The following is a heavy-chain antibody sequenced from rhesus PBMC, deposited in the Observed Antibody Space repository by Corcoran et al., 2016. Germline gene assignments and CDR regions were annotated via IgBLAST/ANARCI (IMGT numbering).Heavy chain of an antibody. D-gene: IGHD4-29*01. V-gene: IGHV1-198*02. CDR2: IIPLVRKT. J-gene: IGHJ4*01. CDR3: ARGPGGSRYFDY. Sequence: QVQLVQSGAEVKKPGSSVKVSCKASGFTFGSYASSWVRHAPGQGIEWIGLIIPLVRKTNYAAKFPGRVAITADTSTSTAYLELSSLRSEDTAVYYCARGPGGSRYFDYWGQGVLVTVSS. CDR1: GFTFGSYA.